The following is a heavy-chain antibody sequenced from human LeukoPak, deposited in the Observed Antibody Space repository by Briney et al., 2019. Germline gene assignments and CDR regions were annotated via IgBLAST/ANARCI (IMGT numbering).Heavy chain of an antibody. CDR1: GGSISSGGYY. J-gene: IGHJ5*02. CDR3: ARGTGFPFGELSWFDP. D-gene: IGHD3-10*01. V-gene: IGHV4-31*03. Sequence: SETLSLTCTVSGGSISSGGYYWSWIRQHPGKGLGWIGYIYYSGSTYYNPSLKSRVTISVDTSKNQFSLKLSSVTAADTAVYYCARGTGFPFGELSWFDPWGQGTLVTVSS. CDR2: IYYSGST.